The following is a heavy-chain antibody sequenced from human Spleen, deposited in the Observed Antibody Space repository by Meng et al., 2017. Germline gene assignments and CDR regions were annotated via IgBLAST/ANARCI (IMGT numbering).Heavy chain of an antibody. CDR1: GFTFSSYS. J-gene: IGHJ3*02. CDR2: ISSSSSYI. V-gene: IGHV3-21*01. D-gene: IGHD3-22*01. Sequence: GESLKISCAASGFTFSSYSMNWVRQAPGKGLEWVSSISSSSSYIYYADSVKGRFTISRDNAKNSLYLQMNSLRAEDTAVYYCARVAIDSSGYSLDAFDIWGQGTMVTVSS. CDR3: ARVAIDSSGYSLDAFDI.